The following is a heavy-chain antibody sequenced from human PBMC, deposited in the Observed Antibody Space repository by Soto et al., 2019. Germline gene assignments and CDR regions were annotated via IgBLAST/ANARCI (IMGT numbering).Heavy chain of an antibody. CDR1: GYTFTGYY. V-gene: IGHV1-2*02. CDR2: INPNSGGT. CDR3: AREESRDGYNEDFDY. Sequence: SVKVCCKASGYTFTGYYMHWVRQAPGQGLEWMGWINPNSGGTNYAQKFQGRVTMTRDTSISTAYMDLSRLRSDDTAVYYCAREESRDGYNEDFDYWGQGTLVTGSS. J-gene: IGHJ4*02. D-gene: IGHD5-12*01.